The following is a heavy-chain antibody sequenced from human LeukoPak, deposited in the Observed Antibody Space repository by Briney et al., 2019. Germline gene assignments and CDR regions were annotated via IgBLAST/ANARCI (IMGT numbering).Heavy chain of an antibody. CDR2: ISYDGSNK. J-gene: IGHJ4*02. CDR3: AKDDGGSYPFDY. Sequence: PGGSLRLSCAASGFTFSSYGMHWVRQAPGKGLEWVAVISYDGSNKYYADSVKGRFTISRDNSKNTLYLQMNSLRAEDTAVYYCAKDDGGSYPFDYWGQGTLVTVSS. D-gene: IGHD1-26*01. CDR1: GFTFSSYG. V-gene: IGHV3-30*18.